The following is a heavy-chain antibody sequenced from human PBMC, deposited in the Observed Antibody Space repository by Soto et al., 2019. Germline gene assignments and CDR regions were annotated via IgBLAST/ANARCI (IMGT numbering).Heavy chain of an antibody. J-gene: IGHJ3*01. V-gene: IGHV3-33*01. CDR1: GVTFSSYG. CDR2: IWYDGSNK. D-gene: IGHD3-9*01. Sequence: PGGTLRLSCAASGVTFSSYGMHWVRLAPGKGKEWVSVIWYDGSNKYYADSVKGRFTISRDNSKNTLYLQMNSLRAEDTAVYYCSIIRKFEGLDAYYFWGQGTMVTVSS. CDR3: SIIRKFEGLDAYYF.